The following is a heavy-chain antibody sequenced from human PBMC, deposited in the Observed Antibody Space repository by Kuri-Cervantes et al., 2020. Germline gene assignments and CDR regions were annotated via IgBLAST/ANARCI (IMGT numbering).Heavy chain of an antibody. Sequence: GESLKISCAASGFTFSHHGMHWVRQAPGKGLEWVAVISYDANYKSYTDSVKGRFTISRDNSGNTVSLQMNSLTVEDTAVYYSARWGNCEAVRPDGTCYFDYWGQGIPVTVSS. V-gene: IGHV3-30*03. D-gene: IGHD6-6*01. CDR1: GFTFSHHG. CDR2: ISYDANYK. J-gene: IGHJ4*02. CDR3: ARWGNCEAVRPDGTCYFDY.